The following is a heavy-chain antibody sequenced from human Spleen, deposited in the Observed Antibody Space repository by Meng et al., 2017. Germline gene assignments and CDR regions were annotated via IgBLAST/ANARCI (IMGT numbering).Heavy chain of an antibody. CDR2: INHSGST. J-gene: IGHJ4*02. Sequence: QVQLQQWGAGLLKPSETLSLTGVVSGRSFSDYYWSWIRQPPGKGLEWIGEINHSGSTNYNPSLESRATISVDTSQNNLSLKLSSVTAADSAVYYCARGPTTMAHDFDYWGQGTLVTVSS. CDR1: GRSFSDYY. CDR3: ARGPTTMAHDFDY. D-gene: IGHD4-11*01. V-gene: IGHV4-34*01.